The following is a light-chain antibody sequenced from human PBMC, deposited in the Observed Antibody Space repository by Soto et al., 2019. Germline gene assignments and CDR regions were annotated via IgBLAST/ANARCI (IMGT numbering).Light chain of an antibody. V-gene: IGKV3-20*01. CDR2: GAS. CDR1: QSVSSSY. CDR3: QQYGSSPYT. J-gene: IGKJ2*01. Sequence: EIVLTQSPGTLSLSPGERATLSCRASQSVSSSYLAWYQQKPGQAPRLLIYGASSRATGIPDRFSGSGSGTDCTLTISRLEPEDCAVYYCQQYGSSPYTVGQGTKLEIK.